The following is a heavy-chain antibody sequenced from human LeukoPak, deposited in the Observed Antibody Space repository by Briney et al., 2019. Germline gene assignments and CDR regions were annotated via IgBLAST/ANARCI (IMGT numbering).Heavy chain of an antibody. D-gene: IGHD3-22*01. CDR2: LNEDGGYT. CDR1: GFTFNIYA. CDR3: AKGRLITMIAS. V-gene: IGHV3-43*02. J-gene: IGHJ4*02. Sequence: GGSLRLSCAASGFTFNIYAMSWVRQAPGKGLAWVSGLNEDGGYTYYADSVKGRFTISRDNSKNSLYLQMNSLRTEDTALYYCAKGRLITMIASWGQGTLVTVSS.